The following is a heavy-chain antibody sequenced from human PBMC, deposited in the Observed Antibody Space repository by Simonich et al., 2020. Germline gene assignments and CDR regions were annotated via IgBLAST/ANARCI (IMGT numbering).Heavy chain of an antibody. CDR2: NIPRLSIT. D-gene: IGHD3-10*01. CDR1: GGTFSSYA. CDR3: ARTNTMRELDTMVRGVDYFDY. Sequence: QVQLVQSGAEVKKPGSSVKVSCKASGGTFSSYAISWVRQAPGQGLEWKGGNIPRLSITNYEQKAQGRVTITADKSTSTAYMERSSLRSEDTAVYYCARTNTMRELDTMVRGVDYFDYWGQGTLVTVSS. V-gene: IGHV1-69*09. J-gene: IGHJ4*02.